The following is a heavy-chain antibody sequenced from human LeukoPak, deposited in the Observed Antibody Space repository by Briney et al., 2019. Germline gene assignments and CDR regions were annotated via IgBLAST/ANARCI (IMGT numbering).Heavy chain of an antibody. CDR3: TKEPIPVAGGYYFDY. Sequence: GRSLRLSCAASGFTFSSYGMHWVRQAPGKGLEWAAVISYAGSTEYYADSVKGRFTISRDNSKNTLYLQINSLRAEDTAVYYCTKEPIPVAGGYYFDYWGQGTLVTVSS. CDR2: ISYAGSTE. CDR1: GFTFSSYG. D-gene: IGHD6-19*01. J-gene: IGHJ4*02. V-gene: IGHV3-30*18.